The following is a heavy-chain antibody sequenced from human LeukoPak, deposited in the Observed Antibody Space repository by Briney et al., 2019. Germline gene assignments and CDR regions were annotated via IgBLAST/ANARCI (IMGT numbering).Heavy chain of an antibody. V-gene: IGHV3-23*01. J-gene: IGHJ4*02. D-gene: IGHD3-10*01. CDR3: AKTIGGVRGVIIPNFDY. CDR2: ISGSGGST. Sequence: GGSLRLSCAASGFTFSSYGMSWVRQAPGKGLEWVSAISGSGGSTYYADSVKGRFTISRDNSKNTLYLQMNSLRAEDTAVYYCAKTIGGVRGVIIPNFDYWGQGTLVTVSS. CDR1: GFTFSSYG.